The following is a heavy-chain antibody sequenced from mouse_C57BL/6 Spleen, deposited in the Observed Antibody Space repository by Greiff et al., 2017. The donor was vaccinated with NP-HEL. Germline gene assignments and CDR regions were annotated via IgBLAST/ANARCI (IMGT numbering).Heavy chain of an antibody. Sequence: EVQLQQSGPELVKPGASVKISCKASGYTFTDYYMNWVKQIQGKSLEWIGDINPNNGGTSYNHKFKGKATLTVDKSSSTAYMELRSLTAEDFAVYYCARERGSYYYGSFDYWGQGTTLTVSP. J-gene: IGHJ2*01. CDR1: GYTFTDYY. D-gene: IGHD1-1*01. CDR3: ARERGSYYYGSFDY. CDR2: INPNNGGT. V-gene: IGHV1-26*01.